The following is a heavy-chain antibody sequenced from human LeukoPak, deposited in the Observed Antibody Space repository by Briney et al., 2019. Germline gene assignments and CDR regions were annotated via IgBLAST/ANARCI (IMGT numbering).Heavy chain of an antibody. Sequence: ASVKVSCKASGYTFTSYGISWVRQAPGQGLEWMGWISAYNGNTNYAQKLQGRVTMTTDTSTSTAYMELSSLRSEDTAVYYCARGRGKQGIAARRANWFDPWGQGTLVTVSS. CDR1: GYTFTSYG. CDR3: ARGRGKQGIAARRANWFDP. J-gene: IGHJ5*02. CDR2: ISAYNGNT. V-gene: IGHV1-18*01. D-gene: IGHD6-6*01.